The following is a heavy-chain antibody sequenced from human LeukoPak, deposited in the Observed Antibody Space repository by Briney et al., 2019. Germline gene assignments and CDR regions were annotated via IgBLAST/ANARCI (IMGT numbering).Heavy chain of an antibody. V-gene: IGHV1-69*13. Sequence: ASVKVSCKASGGTFSSYAISWVRQAPGQGLEWMGGIIPIFGTANYAQKFQGRVTITADESTSTAYMELSSLRSEDTAVYYCARVPAAGLGYYYGMDVWGQGTTVTVSS. CDR1: GGTFSSYA. J-gene: IGHJ6*02. CDR2: IIPIFGTA. D-gene: IGHD6-13*01. CDR3: ARVPAAGLGYYYGMDV.